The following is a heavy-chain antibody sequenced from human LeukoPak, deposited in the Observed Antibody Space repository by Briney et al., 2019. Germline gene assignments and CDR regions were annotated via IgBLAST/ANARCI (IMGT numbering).Heavy chain of an antibody. CDR1: GFTFTGYY. V-gene: IGHV1-2*02. D-gene: IGHD6-19*01. J-gene: IGHJ5*02. Sequence: GASVKVSCKVSGFTFTGYYMHWVRQAPGHGLEWMGWVNPNSGGTNYVQKFKGRVTMTRDTSISTAYMELSRLRSDDTAVYYCARDKPPYSSGWYREDWFDPWGQGTLVTVSS. CDR2: VNPNSGGT. CDR3: ARDKPPYSSGWYREDWFDP.